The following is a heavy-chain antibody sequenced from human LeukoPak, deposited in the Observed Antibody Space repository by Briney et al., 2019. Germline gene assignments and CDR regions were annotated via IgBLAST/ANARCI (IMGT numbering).Heavy chain of an antibody. J-gene: IGHJ4*02. CDR2: IYSGGST. V-gene: IGHV3-66*01. CDR1: GFTVSSNY. D-gene: IGHD3-22*01. CDR3: AGNNPYYYVSSGYYGPHY. Sequence: GGSLRLSCAASGFTVSSNYMSWVRQAPGKGLEWGAVIYSGGSTYYADSVKCRFPLSIDNSNNRLSLQMTSLSAEDTAVYYCAGNNPYYYVSSGYYGPHYWGEGTLVTVSS.